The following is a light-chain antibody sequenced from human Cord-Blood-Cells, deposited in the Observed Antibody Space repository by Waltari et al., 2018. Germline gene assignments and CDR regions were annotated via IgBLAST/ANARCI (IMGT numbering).Light chain of an antibody. CDR3: SSDTSSSPLV. Sequence: QSALTQPASVSGSPGQSLTISCTGTTSDFGGYTSVSWYQQHPDKAPKLMSYDVINRPSGVSNCFSGAKSGKASSLTISVRQADDEADYYCSSDTSSSPLVVGGGTKRTVL. CDR1: TSDFGGYTS. V-gene: IGLV2-14*03. J-gene: IGLJ2*01. CDR2: DVI.